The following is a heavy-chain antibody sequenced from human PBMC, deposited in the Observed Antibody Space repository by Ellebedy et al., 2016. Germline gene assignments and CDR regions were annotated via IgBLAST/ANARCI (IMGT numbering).Heavy chain of an antibody. V-gene: IGHV4-59*01. CDR1: GGSISSYY. Sequence: SETLSLICTVSGGSISSYYWSWIRQPPGKGLEWIGYIYYSGSTNYNPSLKSRVTISVDTSKNQFSLKLSSVTAADTAVYYCARGPFNYYGSGSSQFDPWGQGTLVTVSS. CDR2: IYYSGST. CDR3: ARGPFNYYGSGSSQFDP. D-gene: IGHD3-10*01. J-gene: IGHJ5*02.